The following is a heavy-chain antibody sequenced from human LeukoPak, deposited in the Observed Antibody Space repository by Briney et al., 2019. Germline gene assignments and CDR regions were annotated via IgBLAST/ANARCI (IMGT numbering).Heavy chain of an antibody. Sequence: PGGSLRLSCAASGFTFSSYAMMWVRQAPGKGLEWVSTIVYSYEGTFYANSVKGRFTISRDNSKSTLSLQMNSLRAEDTAVYYCAKGKAGGLVDLFDPWGQGTLVTVSS. J-gene: IGHJ5*02. CDR3: AKGKAGGLVDLFDP. D-gene: IGHD3-9*01. CDR1: GFTFSSYA. CDR2: IVYSYEGT. V-gene: IGHV3-23*01.